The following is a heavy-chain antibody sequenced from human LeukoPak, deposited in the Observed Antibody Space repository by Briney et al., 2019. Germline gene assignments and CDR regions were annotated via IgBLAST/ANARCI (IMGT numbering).Heavy chain of an antibody. CDR3: ARAREEHYDSSGQREDSDAFDI. V-gene: IGHV1-46*01. J-gene: IGHJ3*02. CDR2: INPSGGST. CDR1: GYTFTSYY. D-gene: IGHD3-22*01. Sequence: ASVKVSCKASGYTFTSYYMHWVRQAPGQGLEWMGIINPSGGSTSYAQKFQGGVTMTRDTSTSTVYMELSSLRSEDTAVYYCARAREEHYDSSGQREDSDAFDIWGQGTMVTVSS.